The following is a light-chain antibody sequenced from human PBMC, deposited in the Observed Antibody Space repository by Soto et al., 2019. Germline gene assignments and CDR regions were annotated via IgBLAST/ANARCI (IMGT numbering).Light chain of an antibody. Sequence: QPVVTQPPSASGTPGQSVTISCSGSSSNIGSNFVYWYQHLPGTAPELLIYYNNQRPSGVPDRFSASKSGTSASLAISGLRSEDEADYYCAAWDDSLSGHWVFGGGTKVTVL. J-gene: IGLJ3*02. CDR2: YNN. CDR1: SSNIGSNF. V-gene: IGLV1-47*02. CDR3: AAWDDSLSGHWV.